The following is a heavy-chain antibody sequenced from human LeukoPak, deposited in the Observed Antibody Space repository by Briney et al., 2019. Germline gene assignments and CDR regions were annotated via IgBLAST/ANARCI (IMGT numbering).Heavy chain of an antibody. Sequence: GGSLRLSCAASGFTFRSYSMNRVRQAPGKELEWVSSISSSSSYIYYADSVKGRFTISRDNAKNSLYLQMNSLRAEDTAVYYCAGGAHSSGYYYGEYFQHWGQGTLVTVSS. J-gene: IGHJ1*01. D-gene: IGHD3-22*01. CDR3: AGGAHSSGYYYGEYFQH. V-gene: IGHV3-21*01. CDR2: ISSSSSYI. CDR1: GFTFRSYS.